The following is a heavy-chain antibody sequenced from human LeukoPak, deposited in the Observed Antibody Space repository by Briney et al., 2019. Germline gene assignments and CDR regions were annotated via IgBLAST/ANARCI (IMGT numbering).Heavy chain of an antibody. CDR3: ARGPLDY. CDR1: GFTFSDYY. Sequence: GGSLRLSCAASGFTFSDYYMSWIRQAPGKGLEWVGRTRNKANSYTTEYAASVKGRFTISRDDSKNSLYLQMNSLKTEDTAVYYCARGPLDYWGQGTLVTVSS. J-gene: IGHJ4*02. V-gene: IGHV3-72*01. CDR2: TRNKANSYTT.